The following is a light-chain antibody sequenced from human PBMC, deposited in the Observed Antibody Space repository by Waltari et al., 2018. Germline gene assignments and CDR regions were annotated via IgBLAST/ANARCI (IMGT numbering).Light chain of an antibody. Sequence: DIQMTQSPSSLSASVGERVTITCLASQDISIYLAWYQQKPGKVPQLLIYSASTLQSGVPSRFSGSGSGTDFTLTISSLQPDDVATYYCQKFNSAPFTFGPGTKVGIK. V-gene: IGKV1-27*01. CDR3: QKFNSAPFT. CDR1: QDISIY. CDR2: SAS. J-gene: IGKJ3*01.